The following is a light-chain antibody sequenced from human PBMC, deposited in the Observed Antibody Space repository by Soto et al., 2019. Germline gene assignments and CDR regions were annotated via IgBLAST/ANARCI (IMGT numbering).Light chain of an antibody. J-gene: IGKJ5*01. Sequence: DIKMTQSPSSLSASVGDRVTITCQASQDINNYLNWYQQKPGQAPKLLIYDASGLEVGVPSGFRGSGSGTHFTLIISGLQPEDIATYDWQQFGDLTFIYGQGTRLEI. CDR2: DAS. CDR1: QDINNY. V-gene: IGKV1-33*01. CDR3: QQFGDLTFI.